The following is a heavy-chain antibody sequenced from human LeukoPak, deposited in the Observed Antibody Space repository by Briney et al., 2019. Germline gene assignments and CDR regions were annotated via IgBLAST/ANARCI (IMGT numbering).Heavy chain of an antibody. Sequence: GGSLRLSCVASGFTFSNYAMSWVRQAPGKGLELVSGIYGSDDKTVYGNAVKGRFTISRDNSKNTLYLQMNSLRADDTAVYYCAKTQGYYDAWGQGALVTVSS. CDR1: GFTFSNYA. CDR2: IYGSDDKT. V-gene: IGHV3-23*01. J-gene: IGHJ5*02. CDR3: AKTQGYYDA. D-gene: IGHD2-15*01.